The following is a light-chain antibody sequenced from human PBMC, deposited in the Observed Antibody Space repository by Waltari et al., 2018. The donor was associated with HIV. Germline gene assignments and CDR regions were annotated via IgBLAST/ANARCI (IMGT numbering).Light chain of an antibody. Sequence: DIQMTQSPSSVSASIGDRVTITCWASQGISNWLAWYQQKAGKAPKLLIYAASILESGVPSRFSGSGSGTYFTLTISSLQPEDFATYFCQQGNSFPYTFGQGTNLEIK. CDR3: QQGNSFPYT. CDR2: AAS. CDR1: QGISNW. J-gene: IGKJ2*01. V-gene: IGKV1-12*01.